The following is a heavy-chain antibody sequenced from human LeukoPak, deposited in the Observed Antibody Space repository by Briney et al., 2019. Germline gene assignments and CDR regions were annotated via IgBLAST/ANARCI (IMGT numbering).Heavy chain of an antibody. J-gene: IGHJ4*02. V-gene: IGHV4-4*07. CDR1: GASIGTYY. CDR3: VRDGPSWGLL. D-gene: IGHD7-27*01. CDR2: IFTTGGA. Sequence: SETLSLTCTLSGASIGTYYWSWIRQPAGKGLEWIGRIFTTGGANYNPSLKSRVTMSLDTSKNLFSLKLNPVTATDTAVYYCVRDGPSWGLLWGQGALVTVPS.